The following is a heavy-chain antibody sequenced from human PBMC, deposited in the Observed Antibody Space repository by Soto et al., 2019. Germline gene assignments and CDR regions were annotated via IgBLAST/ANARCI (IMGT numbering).Heavy chain of an antibody. J-gene: IGHJ4*02. Sequence: ASVKVSCKASGYTFTSYGISWVRQAPGQGPEWMGWISAYNGNTNYAQKLQGRVTMTTDTSTSTAYMELRSLRSDDTAVYYCARLPYYYDSSGLDFWGQGSLVTVSS. CDR3: ARLPYYYDSSGLDF. CDR1: GYTFTSYG. V-gene: IGHV1-18*01. CDR2: ISAYNGNT. D-gene: IGHD3-22*01.